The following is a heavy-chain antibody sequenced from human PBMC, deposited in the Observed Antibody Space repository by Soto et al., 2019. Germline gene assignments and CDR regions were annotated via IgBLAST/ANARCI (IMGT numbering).Heavy chain of an antibody. CDR1: GGPFISYA. J-gene: IGHJ6*02. Sequence: SVKVSSKASGGPFISYAISWVRQAPGQGLEWMGGIIPIFGTANYAQKFQGRVTITADESTSTAYMELSSLRSEDTAVYYCARLCRARGYSYGYPYYYYGMDVWGQGTTVTVSS. CDR2: IIPIFGTA. V-gene: IGHV1-69*01. D-gene: IGHD5-18*01. CDR3: ARLCRARGYSYGYPYYYYGMDV.